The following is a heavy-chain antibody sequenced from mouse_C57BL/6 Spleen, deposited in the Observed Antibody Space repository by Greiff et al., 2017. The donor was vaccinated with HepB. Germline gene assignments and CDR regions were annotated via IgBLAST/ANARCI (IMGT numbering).Heavy chain of an antibody. D-gene: IGHD3-2*02. CDR3: ARYGGSGPYFDY. CDR1: GFTFTDYY. Sequence: DVQLVESGGGLVQPGGSLSLSCAASGFTFTDYYMSWVRQPPGKALEWLGFIRNKANGYTTEYSASVKGRFTISRDNSQSILYLQMNALRAEDSATYYCARYGGSGPYFDYWGQGTTLTVSS. CDR2: IRNKANGYTT. V-gene: IGHV7-3*01. J-gene: IGHJ2*01.